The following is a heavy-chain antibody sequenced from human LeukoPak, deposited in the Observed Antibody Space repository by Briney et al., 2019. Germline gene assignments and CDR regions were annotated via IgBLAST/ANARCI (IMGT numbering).Heavy chain of an antibody. CDR3: ARDQSSGLYPFDY. D-gene: IGHD6-19*01. Sequence: PSETLSLTCAVYGGSFSGYYWSWIRQPPGKGLEWIGSIYYSGSTYYNPSLKSRVTISVDTSKNQFSLKLSSVAAADTAVYYCARDQSSGLYPFDYWGQGTLVTVSS. V-gene: IGHV4-34*01. J-gene: IGHJ4*02. CDR2: IYYSGST. CDR1: GGSFSGYY.